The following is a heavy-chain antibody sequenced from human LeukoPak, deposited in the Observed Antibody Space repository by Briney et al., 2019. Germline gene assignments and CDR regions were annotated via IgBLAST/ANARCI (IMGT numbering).Heavy chain of an antibody. D-gene: IGHD2-15*01. Sequence: ASVKVSCTASGYTFTSYAMHWVRQAPGQRLERMVWINGGNGNTKYSQKFPGSVTITRDTSASTAYMELSSLRSEDTAVYYCARGSKYCRGASCLGSWFDPWGQGTLVTVSS. CDR3: ARGSKYCRGASCLGSWFDP. J-gene: IGHJ5*02. V-gene: IGHV1-3*01. CDR2: INGGNGNT. CDR1: GYTFTSYA.